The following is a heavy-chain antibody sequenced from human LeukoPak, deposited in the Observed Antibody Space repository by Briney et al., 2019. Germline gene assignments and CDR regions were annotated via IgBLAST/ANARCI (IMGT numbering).Heavy chain of an antibody. CDR1: GGSVSSGTYY. V-gene: IGHV4-61*01. CDR2: IYYSGST. D-gene: IGHD4-17*01. J-gene: IGHJ4*02. Sequence: SETLSLTCTVSGGSVSSGTYYWSWIRQPPGKGLEWIGYIYYSGSTNYSPSLKSRVTISADTCTNQFSLKLTSVTVADTAVYYCARNYGDSLYYFDYWGQGALVTVSS. CDR3: ARNYGDSLYYFDY.